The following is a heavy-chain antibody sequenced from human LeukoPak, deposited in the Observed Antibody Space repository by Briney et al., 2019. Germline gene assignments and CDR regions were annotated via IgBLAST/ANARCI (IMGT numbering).Heavy chain of an antibody. CDR1: GFTFSSYA. J-gene: IGHJ4*02. V-gene: IGHV3-23*01. Sequence: GGSLRLSCAASGFTFSSYAMSWVRQAPGKGLEWVSSISGTGSNTYYADSVKGRFTISRDNSKNTLYLQMNSLRAEDTAIYYCAKGGVGAHFDYWGQGTLVTVSS. CDR2: ISGTGSNT. D-gene: IGHD1-26*01. CDR3: AKGGVGAHFDY.